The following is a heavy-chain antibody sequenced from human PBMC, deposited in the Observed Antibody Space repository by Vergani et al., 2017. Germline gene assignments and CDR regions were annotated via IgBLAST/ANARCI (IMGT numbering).Heavy chain of an antibody. CDR3: ARRSGIVYDIFSGTQYLFDF. D-gene: IGHD3-9*01. J-gene: IGHJ4*02. V-gene: IGHV4-38-2*01. CDR2: IYRTGRT. CDR1: GFSIDNGYY. Sequence: QVQLQESGPGLVKPSETLSLTCAVSGFSIDNGYYWDWIRQPPGKGLEWIGSIYRTGRTHFNPSLKSRVTISVDTSNNHFSLRLNSLTAADTAVYYCARRSGIVYDIFSGTQYLFDFWGQGTRVTVSP.